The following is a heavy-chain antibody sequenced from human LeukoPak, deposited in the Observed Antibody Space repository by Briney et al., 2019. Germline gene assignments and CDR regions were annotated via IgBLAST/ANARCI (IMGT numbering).Heavy chain of an antibody. D-gene: IGHD6-13*01. CDR3: ARVGYSDAFDI. J-gene: IGHJ3*02. Sequence: GGSLRLSCVASGFTFSDYYMSWIRQAPGEGREWVSYNSSSGSTIYYADSVKGRFTISRDNAKNSLYLQMNSLRAEDTAVYYCARVGYSDAFDIWGQGTMVTVSS. CDR2: NSSSGSTI. V-gene: IGHV3-11*04. CDR1: GFTFSDYY.